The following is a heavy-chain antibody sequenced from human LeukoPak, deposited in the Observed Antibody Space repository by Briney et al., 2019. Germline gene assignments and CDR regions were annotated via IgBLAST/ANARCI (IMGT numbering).Heavy chain of an antibody. D-gene: IGHD2-2*01. CDR1: GGTFSSYA. CDR2: IIPIFGTA. V-gene: IGHV1-69*01. Sequence: GASVKVSCKASGGTFSSYAISWVRQAPGQGLEWMGGIIPIFGTANYAQKFQGRVTITADESTSTAYMELSSLRSEDTAVYYCARDLKGYCSSTSCYEVIWFDPWGQGTLVTVSS. J-gene: IGHJ5*02. CDR3: ARDLKGYCSSTSCYEVIWFDP.